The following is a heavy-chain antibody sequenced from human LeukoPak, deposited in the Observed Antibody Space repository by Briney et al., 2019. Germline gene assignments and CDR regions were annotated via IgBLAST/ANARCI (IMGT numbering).Heavy chain of an antibody. V-gene: IGHV3-30-3*01. J-gene: IGHJ6*03. CDR1: GFTFSSYA. CDR3: AKDNDGELDYMDV. Sequence: QTGGSLRLSCAASGFTFSSYAMHWVRQAPGKGLEWVAVISYDGSNKYYADSVKGRFTISRDNSKNTLYLQMNSLRAEDTAVYYCAKDNDGELDYMDVWGKGTTVTVSS. D-gene: IGHD1-26*01. CDR2: ISYDGSNK.